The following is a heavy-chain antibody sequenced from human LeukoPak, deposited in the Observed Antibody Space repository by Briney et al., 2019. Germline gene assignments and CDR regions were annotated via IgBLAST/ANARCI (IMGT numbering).Heavy chain of an antibody. V-gene: IGHV1-2*02. Sequence: GASVQVSCQASGYTLTRYYIHWVRPAPGQGLAWMGWINPSSDGKNYAQKIQGRVTMTRDTSISTAYMELSRLISDDTAVYYCARERRRDGYNSFDYWAQGTLVTVSS. CDR3: ARERRRDGYNSFDY. D-gene: IGHD5-24*01. CDR1: GYTLTRYY. J-gene: IGHJ4*02. CDR2: INPSSDGK.